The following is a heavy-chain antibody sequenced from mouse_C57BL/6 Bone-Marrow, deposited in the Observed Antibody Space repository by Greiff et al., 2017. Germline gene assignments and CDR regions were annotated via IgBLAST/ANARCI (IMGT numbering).Heavy chain of an antibody. CDR3: ARLVRYYFDY. D-gene: IGHD2-1*01. Sequence: QVQLQQPGAELVMPGASVKLSCKASGYTFTGYWMHWVKQRPGQGLEWIGEIDPSDSYTNYNQKFKGKSTLTVDKSSSTAYMQLSSLTSEDSAVYYCARLVRYYFDYWGQGTTLTVSS. V-gene: IGHV1-69*01. CDR1: GYTFTGYW. CDR2: IDPSDSYT. J-gene: IGHJ2*01.